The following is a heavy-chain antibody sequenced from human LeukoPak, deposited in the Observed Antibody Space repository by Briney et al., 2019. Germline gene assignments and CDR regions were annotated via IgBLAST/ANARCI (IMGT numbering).Heavy chain of an antibody. V-gene: IGHV3-33*01. CDR3: ARDSYYYDSSGYDFDY. D-gene: IGHD3-22*01. CDR1: GYTFTGYY. CDR2: IWYDGSNK. Sequence: SCKASGYTFTGYYMHWVRQAPGKGLEWVAVIWYDGSNKYYADSVKGRFTISRDDSKNTLYLQMNSLRAEDTAVYYCARDSYYYDSSGYDFDYWGQGTLVTVSS. J-gene: IGHJ4*02.